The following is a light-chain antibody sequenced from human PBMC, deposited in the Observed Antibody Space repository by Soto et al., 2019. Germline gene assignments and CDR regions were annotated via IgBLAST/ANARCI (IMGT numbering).Light chain of an antibody. CDR2: GAS. J-gene: IGKJ3*01. Sequence: EIVLTQSPGTLPLSPGERATLSCRASQSVSSSYLARYQQKPGQAPRLLIYGASSRATGIPDRFSGSGSGTDFTLTISRLEPEDFAVYYCQQYGSSPPTFGPGTKVDI. V-gene: IGKV3-20*01. CDR1: QSVSSSY. CDR3: QQYGSSPPT.